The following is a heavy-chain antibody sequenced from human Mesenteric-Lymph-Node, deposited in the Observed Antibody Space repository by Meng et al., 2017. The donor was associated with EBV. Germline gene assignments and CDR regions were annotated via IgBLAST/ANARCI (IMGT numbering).Heavy chain of an antibody. CDR1: GYIFTNHD. D-gene: IGHD2-2*01. CDR2: MNPNSGDR. CDR3: ARSGCSTTSCYVVGDNWFDP. V-gene: IGHV1-8*01. J-gene: IGHJ5*02. Sequence: QVQVVQSGAEVKKPRASVKVSCKASGYIFTNHDINWVRQAPGQGLEWMGWMNPNSGDRGYAQKFQGRLTMTRNPSISTAYMELSSLRSDDTAVYYCARSGCSTTSCYVVGDNWFDPWGQGTLVTVSS.